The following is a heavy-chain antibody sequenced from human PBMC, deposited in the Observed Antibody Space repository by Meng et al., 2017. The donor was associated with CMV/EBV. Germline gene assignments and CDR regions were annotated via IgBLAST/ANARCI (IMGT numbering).Heavy chain of an antibody. CDR1: GYTLTGYY. D-gene: IGHD6-6*01. CDR3: ARSPRSSAPDFDY. V-gene: IGHV1-8*01. Sequence: ASVKVSCKASGYTLTGYYMHWVRQATGQGLEWMGWMNPNSGNTGYAQKFQGRVTMTRNTSISTAYMELNSLRAEDTAVYYCARSPRSSAPDFDYWGQGTLVTVSS. J-gene: IGHJ4*02. CDR2: MNPNSGNT.